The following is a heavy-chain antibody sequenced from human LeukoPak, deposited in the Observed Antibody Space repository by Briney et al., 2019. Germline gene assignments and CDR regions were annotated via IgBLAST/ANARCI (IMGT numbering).Heavy chain of an antibody. CDR1: GGSISSYY. CDR2: IYYSGST. D-gene: IGHD3-3*01. J-gene: IGHJ3*02. V-gene: IGHV4-59*08. Sequence: PSETLSLTCTVSGGSISSYYWSWIRQPPGKGLEWIGYIYYSGSTNYNPSLKSRVTISVDTSKNQFSLKLSSMTAADTAVYYCARHALRFLEWSLDAFDIWGQGTMVTVSS. CDR3: ARHALRFLEWSLDAFDI.